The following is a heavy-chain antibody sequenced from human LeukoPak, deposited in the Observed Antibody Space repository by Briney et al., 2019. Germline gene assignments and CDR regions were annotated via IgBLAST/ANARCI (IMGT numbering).Heavy chain of an antibody. CDR1: GYTFTNYG. J-gene: IGHJ4*02. CDR3: ARALLWFGELLFPYFDY. Sequence: ASVTVSCTASGYTFTNYGISWVRQAPGQGLEWMGWISAYNGNTNYAQKLQGRVTMTTDTSTSIAYMELRSLRSDDTAVYYCARALLWFGELLFPYFDYWGQGTLVTVSS. D-gene: IGHD3-10*01. V-gene: IGHV1-18*01. CDR2: ISAYNGNT.